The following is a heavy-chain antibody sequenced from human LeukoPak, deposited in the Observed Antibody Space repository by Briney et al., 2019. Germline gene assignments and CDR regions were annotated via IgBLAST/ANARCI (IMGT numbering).Heavy chain of an antibody. V-gene: IGHV1-18*01. CDR2: ISAYNGNT. Sequence: GASVKVSCKASGYTFTIYGISWVRQAPGQGGEWMGWISAYNGNTNYAQKLQGRVTMTTDTSTSTAYMELRSLRSDDTAVYYCAREKTIAAAGPTTPDYWGQGTLVTVSS. CDR3: AREKTIAAAGPTTPDY. CDR1: GYTFTIYG. D-gene: IGHD6-13*01. J-gene: IGHJ4*02.